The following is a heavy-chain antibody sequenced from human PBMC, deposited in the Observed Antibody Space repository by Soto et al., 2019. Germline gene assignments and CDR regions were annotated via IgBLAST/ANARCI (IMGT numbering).Heavy chain of an antibody. CDR1: GFTFSSYA. V-gene: IGHV3-23*01. CDR2: ISGSGGST. CDR3: AKEWDRKYSSGWYYFDY. J-gene: IGHJ4*02. D-gene: IGHD6-19*01. Sequence: PGGSLRLSCAASGFTFSSYAMSWVRQAPGKGLEWVSAISGSGGSTYYADSVKGRFTISRDNSKNTLYLQMNSLRAEDTAVYYCAKEWDRKYSSGWYYFDYWGQGTLVTVSS.